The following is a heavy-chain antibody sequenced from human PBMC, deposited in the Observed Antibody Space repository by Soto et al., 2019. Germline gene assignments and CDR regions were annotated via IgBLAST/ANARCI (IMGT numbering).Heavy chain of an antibody. CDR2: INWNGDGRTT. CDR1: GFTFDDYG. J-gene: IGHJ3*02. D-gene: IGHD2-2*01. CDR3: ARAGLRYCTSTSCHPGFDI. Sequence: GGSLRLSCAASGFTFDDYGMSWVRQAPGKGLEWVSGINWNGDGRTTIYADSVKGRFTISRDNAKNTLYLQMNSLRAEDTAVYYCARAGLRYCTSTSCHPGFDIWGQGTMVTVS. V-gene: IGHV3-20*04.